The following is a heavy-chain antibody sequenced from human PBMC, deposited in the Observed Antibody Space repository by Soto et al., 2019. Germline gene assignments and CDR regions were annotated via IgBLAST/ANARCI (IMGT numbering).Heavy chain of an antibody. CDR3: AKYTEGGYTYGMVRTFDI. CDR2: ISGRGSST. Sequence: EVQLLESGGGLVQPGGSLRLSCAASGFTFSSHAMSWVRQAPGKGLEWVSGISGRGSSTYYADSVKGRFTISRDNAKNTVYLQMKRLRGEDTAVFYCAKYTEGGYTYGMVRTFDIWGQGTMVTVSS. D-gene: IGHD5-18*01. V-gene: IGHV3-23*01. J-gene: IGHJ3*02. CDR1: GFTFSSHA.